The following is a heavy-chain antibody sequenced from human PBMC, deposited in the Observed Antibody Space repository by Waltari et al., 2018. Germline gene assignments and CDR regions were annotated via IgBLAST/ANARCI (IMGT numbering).Heavy chain of an antibody. CDR3: ARRARVFYWFDP. D-gene: IGHD6-6*01. V-gene: IGHV4-31*03. J-gene: IGHJ5*02. CDR1: GGSISSGGYY. Sequence: QVQLQESGPGLVKPSQTLSLTCTVSGGSISSGGYYWSWIRQHPGKGLEWIGYIYYSGSTYYHPSLKSRVTISVDTSKNQFSLKLSSVTAADTAVYYCARRARVFYWFDPWGQGTLVTVSS. CDR2: IYYSGST.